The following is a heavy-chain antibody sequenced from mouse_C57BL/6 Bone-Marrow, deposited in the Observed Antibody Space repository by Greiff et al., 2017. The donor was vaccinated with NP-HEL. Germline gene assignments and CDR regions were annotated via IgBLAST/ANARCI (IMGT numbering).Heavy chain of an antibody. CDR2: INPSSGYT. CDR3: ARSSWDGAWCAY. Sequence: QVQLQQSGAELARPGASVKMSCKASGYTFTSYTMHWVKQRPGQGLEWIGYINPSSGYTKYNQKFKDKATLTADKSSSTAYMQLSSLTSEDSAVYYCARSSWDGAWCAYWGQGTLVTVSA. J-gene: IGHJ3*01. CDR1: GYTFTSYT. D-gene: IGHD4-1*01. V-gene: IGHV1-4*01.